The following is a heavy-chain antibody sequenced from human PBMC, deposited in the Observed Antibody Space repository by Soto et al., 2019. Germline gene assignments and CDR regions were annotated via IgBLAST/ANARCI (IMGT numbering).Heavy chain of an antibody. CDR2: ISGSGGST. V-gene: IGHV3-23*01. D-gene: IGHD3-9*01. CDR3: AKDAGYPYYYYYYMDV. CDR1: GFTFSSYA. J-gene: IGHJ6*03. Sequence: GGSLILSCAASGFTFSSYAMSWVRQAPGKGLEWVSAISGSGGSTYYADSVKGRFTISRDNSKNTLYLQMNSLRAEDTAVYYCAKDAGYPYYYYYYMDVWGKGTMVTVSS.